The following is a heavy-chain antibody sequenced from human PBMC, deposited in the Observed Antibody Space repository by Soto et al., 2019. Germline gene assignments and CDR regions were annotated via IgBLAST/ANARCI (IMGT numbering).Heavy chain of an antibody. CDR1: GFSLTTSGVC. CDR3: AHGSGWLFDY. CDR2: LYWDDDN. D-gene: IGHD6-19*01. Sequence: QITLKESGPTLVKPTQTLTLTCTFSGFSLTTSGVCVGWIRQPPGKALEWLGLLYWDDDNQYSPSLRNRLTLTKDTSKNQVVLTMTNMDPVDTATYYCAHGSGWLFDYWGQGTLVTVSS. J-gene: IGHJ4*02. V-gene: IGHV2-5*02.